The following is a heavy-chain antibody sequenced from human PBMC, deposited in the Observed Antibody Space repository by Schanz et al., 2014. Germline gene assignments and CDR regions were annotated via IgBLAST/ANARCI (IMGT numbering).Heavy chain of an antibody. Sequence: EVRLVESGGGLVKRGGSLRLSCAASGFTISSYGMHWVRQAPGKGLEWVSALSGSGGSTYYADSVKGRFTISRDNSKNTLYLQMNSLRAEDTAVYYCAKQIHYDILTVTRNWGQGTLVTVSS. CDR3: AKQIHYDILTVTRN. V-gene: IGHV3-23*04. D-gene: IGHD3-9*01. CDR1: GFTISSYG. J-gene: IGHJ4*02. CDR2: LSGSGGST.